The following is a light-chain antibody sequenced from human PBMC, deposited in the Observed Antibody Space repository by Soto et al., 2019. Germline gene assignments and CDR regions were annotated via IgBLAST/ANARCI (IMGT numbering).Light chain of an antibody. CDR1: SSDIGTYKY. Sequence: QSALTQPASVSGSPGQSITISCTGTSSDIGTYKYVSWYQQHPGKAPQLMIYEVSNRPSGISNRFSGSKSGNTASLTISGLQAEDEADYYCSSYTTSSTHVLFGGWTQRTVL. V-gene: IGLV2-14*01. J-gene: IGLJ2*01. CDR2: EVS. CDR3: SSYTTSSTHVL.